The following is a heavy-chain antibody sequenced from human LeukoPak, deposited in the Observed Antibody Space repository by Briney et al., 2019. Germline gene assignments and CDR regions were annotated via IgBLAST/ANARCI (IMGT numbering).Heavy chain of an antibody. CDR1: GGSFSGYY. J-gene: IGHJ6*03. CDR3: ARETSQGIFYYMDV. V-gene: IGHV4-34*01. D-gene: IGHD3-3*01. CDR2: INHSGST. Sequence: PSETLSPTCAVYGGSFSGYYWSWIRQPPGKGLEWIGEINHSGSTNYNPSLKSRVTISVDTSKNQFSLKLSSVTAADTAVYYCARETSQGIFYYMDVWGKGTTVTVSS.